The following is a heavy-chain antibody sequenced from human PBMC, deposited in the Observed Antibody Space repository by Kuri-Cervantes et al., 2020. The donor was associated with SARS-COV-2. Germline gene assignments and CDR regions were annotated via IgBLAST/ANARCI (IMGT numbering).Heavy chain of an antibody. V-gene: IGHV3-30*02. CDR1: GFTFSSYG. D-gene: IGHD2-21*02. CDR3: ARDGDSYIPVLDY. CDR2: IRYDGSNK. J-gene: IGHJ4*02. Sequence: GESLKISCAASGFTFSSYGMHWVRQAPGKGLEWVAFIRYDGSNKYYADSVKGRFTVSRDNSKNTLYLQMNSLTTEDTAVYYCARDGDSYIPVLDYWGQGTLVTVSS.